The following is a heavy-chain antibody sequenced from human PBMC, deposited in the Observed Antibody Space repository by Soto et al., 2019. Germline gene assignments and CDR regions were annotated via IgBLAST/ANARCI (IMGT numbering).Heavy chain of an antibody. Sequence: SETLSLTCSVSGGSISRSTYFWGWIRQPPGKGLEWIAIIYHSGETHYNPSLKSRVTISVDTVKNQFSLDLTSVTAADTAVYFCARHVPHVDWLDPWGQGTLVTVS. CDR2: IYHSGET. CDR3: ARHVPHVDWLDP. J-gene: IGHJ5*02. CDR1: GGSISRSTYF. V-gene: IGHV4-39*01.